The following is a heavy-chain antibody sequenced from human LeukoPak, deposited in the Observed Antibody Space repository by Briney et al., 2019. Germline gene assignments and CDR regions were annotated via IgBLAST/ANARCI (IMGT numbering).Heavy chain of an antibody. Sequence: QPGGSLRLSCTVSGFTVSSNSMSWVRQAPGKGLEWVSFIYSGGNTHYSDSLKGRFTISRDNSKNTLYLQMNSLRAEDTAVYYCAKDYEPLVGVHRWGDWFDPWGQGTLVTVSS. V-gene: IGHV3-53*01. CDR3: AKDYEPLVGVHRWGDWFDP. D-gene: IGHD1-26*01. J-gene: IGHJ5*02. CDR2: IYSGGNT. CDR1: GFTVSSNS.